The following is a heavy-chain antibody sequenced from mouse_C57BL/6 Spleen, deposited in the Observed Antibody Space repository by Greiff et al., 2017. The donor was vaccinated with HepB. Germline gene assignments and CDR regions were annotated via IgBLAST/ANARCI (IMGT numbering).Heavy chain of an antibody. CDR2: IDPEDGET. Sequence: EVQLQQSGAELVKPGASVKLSCTASGFNIKDYYMHWVKQRTEQGLEWIGRIDPEDGETKYAPNFQGKATITADTSSNTAYLQLSSLTPEDTAVYYCALDSAGYGYYFDYWGQGTTLTVSS. CDR3: ALDSAGYGYYFDY. V-gene: IGHV14-2*01. D-gene: IGHD3-2*02. J-gene: IGHJ2*01. CDR1: GFNIKDYY.